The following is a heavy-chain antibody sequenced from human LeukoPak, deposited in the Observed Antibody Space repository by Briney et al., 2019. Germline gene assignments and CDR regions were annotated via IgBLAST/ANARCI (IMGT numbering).Heavy chain of an antibody. CDR2: IIPIFGTA. V-gene: IGHV1-69*05. J-gene: IGHJ3*02. CDR1: GYTFTGYY. Sequence: SVKVSCKASGYTFTGYYMHWVRQAPGQGLEWMGRIIPIFGTANYAQKFQGRVTITTDESTSTAYMELSSLRSEDTAVYYCARVGEYGDYVGDDAFDIWGQGTMVTVSS. D-gene: IGHD4-17*01. CDR3: ARVGEYGDYVGDDAFDI.